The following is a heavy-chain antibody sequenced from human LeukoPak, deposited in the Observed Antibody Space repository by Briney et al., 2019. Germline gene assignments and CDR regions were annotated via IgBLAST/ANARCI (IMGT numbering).Heavy chain of an antibody. V-gene: IGHV4-31*03. CDR3: ARDATIAAAGPGYFDY. CDR1: GGSIRSGGYY. J-gene: IGHJ4*02. CDR2: IYYSGST. D-gene: IGHD6-13*01. Sequence: SQTLSLTCTVSGGSIRSGGYYWSSIRQHPRNCLEWIGYIYYSGSTYYNPSLKSRVTISVDTSKNQFSLKLSSVTAADTAVYYCARDATIAAAGPGYFDYWGQGTLVTVSS.